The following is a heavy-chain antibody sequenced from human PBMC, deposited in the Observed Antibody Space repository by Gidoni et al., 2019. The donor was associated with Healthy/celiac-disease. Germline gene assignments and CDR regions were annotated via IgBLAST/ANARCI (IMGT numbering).Heavy chain of an antibody. CDR1: GGSISSGGYY. J-gene: IGHJ4*02. V-gene: IGHV4-31*03. D-gene: IGHD2-8*01. CDR2: IYYSGST. Sequence: QVQLQESGPGLVKPSQTLSLTCTVSGGSISSGGYYWSWIRQHPGKGLEWIGYIYYSGSTYYNPSLKSRVTISVDTSKNQFSLKLSSVTAADTAVYYCASAYCTNGVCYRGFPYFDYWGQGTLVTVSS. CDR3: ASAYCTNGVCYRGFPYFDY.